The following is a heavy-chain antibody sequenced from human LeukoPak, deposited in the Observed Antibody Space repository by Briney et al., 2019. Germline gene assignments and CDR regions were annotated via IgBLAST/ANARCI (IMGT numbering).Heavy chain of an antibody. Sequence: TGGSLRLSCAASGFTFSDYNMRWIRQAPGKGLEWVSSISRSGSTKYYADSVKGRFTISRDNAKNSLYLQMNSLRAEDTAVYYCARDSAAMPEYWGQGTLVTVSS. D-gene: IGHD2-2*01. CDR1: GFTFSDYN. CDR3: ARDSAAMPEY. CDR2: ISRSGSTK. V-gene: IGHV3-11*04. J-gene: IGHJ4*02.